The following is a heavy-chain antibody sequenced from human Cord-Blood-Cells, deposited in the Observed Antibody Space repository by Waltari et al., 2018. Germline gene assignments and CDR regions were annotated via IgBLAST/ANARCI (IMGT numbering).Heavy chain of an antibody. D-gene: IGHD2-2*01. J-gene: IGHJ4*02. Sequence: QVQLQQWGAGLLKPSATLSLPCAVEGGSLSGYYWSWSHQPPGKGLEWIGEINHSGSTNYNPSLKSRVTISVDTSKNQFSLKLSSVTAADAAVYYCARGGNVVVPAAIEEIDYWGQGTLVTVSS. V-gene: IGHV4-34*01. CDR2: INHSGST. CDR3: ARGGNVVVPAAIEEIDY. CDR1: GGSLSGYY.